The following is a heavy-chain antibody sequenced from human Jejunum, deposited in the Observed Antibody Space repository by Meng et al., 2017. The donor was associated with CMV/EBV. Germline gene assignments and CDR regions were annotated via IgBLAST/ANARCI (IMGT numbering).Heavy chain of an antibody. D-gene: IGHD1-26*01. Sequence: AMSWVRQAPGKGLEWVSCISGSPGGTYYADSVKGRFTISRDNLENTVYLQMSSLRAEDTAVYYCAKTGFEAGRTGELHYYYYDMDVWGQGTTVTISS. J-gene: IGHJ6*02. CDR1: A. V-gene: IGHV3-23*01. CDR3: AKTGFEAGRTGELHYYYYDMDV. CDR2: ISGSPGGT.